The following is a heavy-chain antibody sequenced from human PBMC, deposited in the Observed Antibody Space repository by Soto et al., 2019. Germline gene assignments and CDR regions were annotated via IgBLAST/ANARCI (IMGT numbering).Heavy chain of an antibody. CDR2: IWYDGSNK. CDR1: GFTFSSYG. J-gene: IGHJ6*02. D-gene: IGHD5-12*01. Sequence: GGSLRLSCAASGFTFSSYGMHWVRQAPGKGLEWVAVIWYDGSNKYYGDSVKGRFTISRDNSKNTLYLQMNSLRAEDTAVYYCARDRDSGYDLRGSYYYYGMDVWGQGTTVTVSS. V-gene: IGHV3-33*01. CDR3: ARDRDSGYDLRGSYYYYGMDV.